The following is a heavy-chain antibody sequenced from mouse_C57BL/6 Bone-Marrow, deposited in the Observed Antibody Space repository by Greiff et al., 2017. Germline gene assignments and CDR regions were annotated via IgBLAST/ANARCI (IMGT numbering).Heavy chain of an antibody. CDR1: GYTFTDYY. D-gene: IGHD4-1*01. CDR2: INPNSGGT. CDR3: TRVDLTGTAY. V-gene: IGHV1-26*01. J-gene: IGHJ3*01. Sequence: VQLQQPGPELVKPGASVKISCKASGYTFTDYYMNWVKQSPGKSLEWIGDINPNSGGTSYNQKFKGKATLTVDTSSSTAYMELRSLTSEDSAVYCGTRVDLTGTAYWGRGNRVTVTA.